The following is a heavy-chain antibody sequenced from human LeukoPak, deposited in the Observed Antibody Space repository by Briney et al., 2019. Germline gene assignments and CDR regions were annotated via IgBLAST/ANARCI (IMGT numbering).Heavy chain of an antibody. Sequence: GGSLRLSCAASGFTFTSYSMNWVRQAPGKGLEWVSTISGGGGSTYYADSVKGRFTISRDNSKNTLYLRVNSLRAEDTAVYYCTKGGKWDVTPFDYWGQGTLVTVSS. J-gene: IGHJ4*02. CDR3: TKGGKWDVTPFDY. CDR2: ISGGGGST. CDR1: GFTFTSYS. D-gene: IGHD1-26*01. V-gene: IGHV3-23*01.